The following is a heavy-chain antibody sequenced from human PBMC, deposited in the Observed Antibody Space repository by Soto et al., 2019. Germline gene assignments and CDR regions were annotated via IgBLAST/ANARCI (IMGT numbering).Heavy chain of an antibody. CDR2: INHSGST. V-gene: IGHV4-34*01. CDR3: ARGDILTGYSY. Sequence: PSETLSLTCAVYGGSFSGYYWSWIRQPPGKGLEWIGEINHSGSTNYNPSLKSRVTISVDTSKNQFPLKLSSVTAADTAVYYCARGDILTGYSYWGQGTLVTVSS. CDR1: GGSFSGYY. J-gene: IGHJ4*02. D-gene: IGHD3-9*01.